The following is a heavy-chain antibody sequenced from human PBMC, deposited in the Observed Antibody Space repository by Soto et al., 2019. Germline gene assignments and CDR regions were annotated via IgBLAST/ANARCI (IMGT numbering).Heavy chain of an antibody. D-gene: IGHD2-21*02. J-gene: IGHJ3*01. Sequence: DVQLLESGGGLVKPGGSLRLSCATSGFTFGNYGMNWVRQAPGKGLEWVSGISGGGGNTYYADSVKGRFTISRDPSKNAVFLEMNSLRAEDTAVYYCAKGFIVVVTVLRPGYAFDVWGQGTLVTVSS. CDR3: AKGFIVVVTVLRPGYAFDV. CDR2: ISGGGGNT. V-gene: IGHV3-23*01. CDR1: GFTFGNYG.